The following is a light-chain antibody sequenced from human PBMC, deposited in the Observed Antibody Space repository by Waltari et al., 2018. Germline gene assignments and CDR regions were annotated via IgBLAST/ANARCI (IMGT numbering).Light chain of an antibody. CDR1: QSVSNH. V-gene: IGKV3-15*01. Sequence: EKVMTQSPATLSVSPGERATLSCRASQSVSNHLAWYQQRPGQAPRLLISGASSRAAGVPARFSGSGSGTEFTLSIDSLQSEDFALYFCQQYNSWPFTFGPGTQVDI. J-gene: IGKJ3*01. CDR2: GAS. CDR3: QQYNSWPFT.